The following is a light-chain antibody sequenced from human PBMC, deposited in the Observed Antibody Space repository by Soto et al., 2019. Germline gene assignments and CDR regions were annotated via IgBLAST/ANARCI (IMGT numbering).Light chain of an antibody. V-gene: IGKV3-20*01. CDR1: RSFASSY. CDR3: QQYGPSPPYT. CDR2: AAS. Sequence: EIVLTQSPGTLSLSPWERATLSCRASRSFASSYLAWYQRKPGQPPRLLIYAASNRATGIPDRFTGSGSGADFTLTISRVEPEDSAVYYCQQYGPSPPYTFGQGTKVEVK. J-gene: IGKJ2*01.